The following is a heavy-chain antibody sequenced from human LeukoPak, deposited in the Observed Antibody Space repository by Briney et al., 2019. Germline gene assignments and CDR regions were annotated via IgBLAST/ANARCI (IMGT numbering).Heavy chain of an antibody. D-gene: IGHD6-13*01. Sequence: SKTLSLTCTVSGGSISSYYWSWIRQPPGKGLEWIGYIYYGVSTNYNPSLKSRVTISLDTSKKQISLKVRSVTAADTAIYYCARLLADNWFDPWGQGTLVTVSS. CDR1: GGSISSYY. CDR3: ARLLADNWFDP. CDR2: IYYGVST. J-gene: IGHJ5*02. V-gene: IGHV4-59*08.